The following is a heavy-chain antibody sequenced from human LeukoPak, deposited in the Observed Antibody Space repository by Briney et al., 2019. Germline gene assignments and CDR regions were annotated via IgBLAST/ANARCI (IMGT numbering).Heavy chain of an antibody. V-gene: IGHV4-61*02. D-gene: IGHD6-13*01. CDR2: IYTSGST. CDR3: ATSTWYAFDY. Sequence: PSQTLSFTCTVSGGSLSSGSYYWSWIRQPAGRGLEWIGRIYTSGSTNYNPSLKSRVTISLDTSENQFSLKLSSVTAADTAVYYCATSTWYAFDYWGQGTLVTVSS. CDR1: GGSLSSGSYY. J-gene: IGHJ4*02.